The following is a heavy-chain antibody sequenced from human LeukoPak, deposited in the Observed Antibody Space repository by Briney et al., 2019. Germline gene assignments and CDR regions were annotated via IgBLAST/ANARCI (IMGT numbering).Heavy chain of an antibody. Sequence: PSETLSLTCTVSGGSISSSSYYWGWIRQPPGKGLEWIGSIYYSGSTYYNPSLKSRVTISVDTSKNQFSLKLSSVTAADTAVYYCARVFLGSLPLKSHNWFDPWGQGTLVTVSS. V-gene: IGHV4-39*07. CDR3: ARVFLGSLPLKSHNWFDP. J-gene: IGHJ5*02. D-gene: IGHD3-3*01. CDR2: IYYSGST. CDR1: GGSISSSSYY.